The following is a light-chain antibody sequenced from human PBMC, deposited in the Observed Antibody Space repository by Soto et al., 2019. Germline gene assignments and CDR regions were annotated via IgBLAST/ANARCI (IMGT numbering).Light chain of an antibody. CDR1: QGIRND. V-gene: IGKV1-17*01. J-gene: IGKJ1*01. CDR2: ATS. Sequence: DIQMTQFPSALSASVGDRVTITCRARQGIRNDLGWYQQKPGKAPQRLIYATSRLQSGVPSSFSISRSGTEFTFAIRSLQPEDSATAYYLQHSTYRLTFGQGTKVESK. CDR3: LQHSTYRLT.